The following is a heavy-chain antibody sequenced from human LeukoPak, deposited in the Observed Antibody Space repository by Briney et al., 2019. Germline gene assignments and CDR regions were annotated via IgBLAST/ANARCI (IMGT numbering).Heavy chain of an antibody. CDR3: AKEGGSPAMVRGVIIRYYFDY. CDR2: IGGSAGST. D-gene: IGHD3-10*01. V-gene: IGHV3-23*01. J-gene: IGHJ4*02. CDR1: GFTFSNFA. Sequence: PGGSLRLSCAASGFTFSNFAMSWVHQAPGKGLEWVSAIGGSAGSTYHADSVKGRFTVSRDNSNNTLFLQMNSLRAEDTAMYYCAKEGGSPAMVRGVIIRYYFDYWGQGTLVTVSS.